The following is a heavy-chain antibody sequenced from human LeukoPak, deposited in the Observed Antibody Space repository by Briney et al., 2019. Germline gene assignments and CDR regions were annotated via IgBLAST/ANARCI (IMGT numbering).Heavy chain of an antibody. D-gene: IGHD2-15*01. Sequence: PGGSLRLSCAASGFTVSSNNMSWVRQAPGKGLEWVSVIYSGGSTYYADSVKGRFTISRDNSKNTLYLQINSLRAEDTAVYYCARDRSECSGGSCYSGGFDYWGQGTLVTVSS. J-gene: IGHJ4*02. CDR2: IYSGGST. CDR3: ARDRSECSGGSCYSGGFDY. V-gene: IGHV3-53*01. CDR1: GFTVSSNN.